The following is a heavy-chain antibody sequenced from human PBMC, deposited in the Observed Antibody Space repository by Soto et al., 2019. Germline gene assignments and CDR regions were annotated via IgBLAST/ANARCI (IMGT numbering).Heavy chain of an antibody. D-gene: IGHD6-19*01. J-gene: IGHJ1*01. V-gene: IGHV3-23*01. CDR1: GFTFSSDT. CDR3: AKRDGSGWFHDFQH. CDR2: ISKTGDST. Sequence: EVQLLESGGGLVQPGGSLRLSCAASGFTFSSDTMSWVRQAPGKGLEWVSAISKTGDSTHYADSVKGRFTISRDTSTNTLYLQMNSLRAEDKAVYYCAKRDGSGWFHDFQHWGQGTLVTVSS.